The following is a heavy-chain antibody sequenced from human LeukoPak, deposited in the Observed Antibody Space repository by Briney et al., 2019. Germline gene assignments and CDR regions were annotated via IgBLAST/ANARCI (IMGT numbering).Heavy chain of an antibody. J-gene: IGHJ4*02. D-gene: IGHD2-21*02. CDR1: GGSISSYY. V-gene: IGHV4-59*08. CDR3: ARRTYCGGDCYTLDY. Sequence: SETLSLTCTVSGGSISSYYWSWIRQPPGKGLEWIGYIHYSGSTNYNPSLKSRVTISVDTSKNQFSLELSSVTAADTAVYYCARRTYCGGDCYTLDYWGQGTLVTVSS. CDR2: IHYSGST.